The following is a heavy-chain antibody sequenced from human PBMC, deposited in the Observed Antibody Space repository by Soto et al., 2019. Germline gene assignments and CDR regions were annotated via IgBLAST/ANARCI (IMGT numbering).Heavy chain of an antibody. J-gene: IGHJ4*02. V-gene: IGHV3-30-3*01. CDR1: GFTFNCYA. D-gene: IGHD6-13*01. CDR3: ARDGLVPEQLVVALGY. CDR2: ISFDGNNK. Sequence: GGSLRLSCAASGFTFNCYAMHWVRQAPGKGLEWVAVISFDGNNKYFADSVRGRFTISRDNSKNTLYLQMNSLRVEDTAVYYCARDGLVPEQLVVALGYWGQGTLVTVSS.